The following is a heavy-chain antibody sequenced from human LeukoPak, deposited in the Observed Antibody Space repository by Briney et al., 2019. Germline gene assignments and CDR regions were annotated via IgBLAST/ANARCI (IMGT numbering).Heavy chain of an antibody. CDR3: ARRGYSYGVYYYMDV. CDR2: IYYSGST. Sequence: SETLSLTCTVSGVSISSYYWSWIRQPPGKGLEWIGYIYYSGSTNYNPSLKSRVTISVDTSKNQFSLKLSSVTAADTAVYYCARRGYSYGVYYYMDVWGKGTTVTVSS. CDR1: GVSISSYY. J-gene: IGHJ6*03. D-gene: IGHD5-18*01. V-gene: IGHV4-59*08.